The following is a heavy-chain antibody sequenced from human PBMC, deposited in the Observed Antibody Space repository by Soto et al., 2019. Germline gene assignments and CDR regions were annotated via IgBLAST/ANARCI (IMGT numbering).Heavy chain of an antibody. J-gene: IGHJ4*02. V-gene: IGHV4-34*01. CDR3: ARGSGYCSGGSCSPWLGY. Sequence: SETLSLTCAVYGGSFSGYYWSWIRQPPGKGLEWIGEINHSGSTNYNPSLKSRVTISVDTSKNQFSLKLSSVTAADTAVYYCARGSGYCSGGSCSPWLGYWGQGTLVTVSS. CDR2: INHSGST. D-gene: IGHD2-15*01. CDR1: GGSFSGYY.